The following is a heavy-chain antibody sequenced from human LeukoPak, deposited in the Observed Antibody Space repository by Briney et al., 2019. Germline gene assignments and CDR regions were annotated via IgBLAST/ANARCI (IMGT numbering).Heavy chain of an antibody. J-gene: IGHJ5*02. V-gene: IGHV3-7*03. CDR3: TLNNWYENGFDP. D-gene: IGHD1-1*01. CDR2: IKQDGSEK. Sequence: GGSLRLSCAASGFTFSSYWMSWVRQAPGKGLEWVANIKQDGSEKYYVDSVKGRFTISRDNAKNSLYLQMNSLKTEDTAVYYCTLNNWYENGFDPWGQGTLVTVSS. CDR1: GFTFSSYW.